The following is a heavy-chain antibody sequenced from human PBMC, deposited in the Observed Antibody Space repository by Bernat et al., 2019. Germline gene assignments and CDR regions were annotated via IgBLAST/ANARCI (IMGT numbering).Heavy chain of an antibody. CDR1: GGSISSSSYY. Sequence: QLQLQESGSGLVKPSQTLSLTCTVSGGSISSSSYYWGWIRQPPGKGLEWIGSIYYSGSTYYNPSLKSRVTISVDTSKNQFSLKLSSVTAADTAVYYCVRRIQLWLLVDYWGQGTLVTVSS. J-gene: IGHJ4*02. D-gene: IGHD5-18*01. CDR3: VRRIQLWLLVDY. V-gene: IGHV4-39*01. CDR2: IYYSGST.